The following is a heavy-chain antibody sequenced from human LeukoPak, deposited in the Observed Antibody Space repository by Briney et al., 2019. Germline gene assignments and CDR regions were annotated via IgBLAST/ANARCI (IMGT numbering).Heavy chain of an antibody. Sequence: SETLSLTCSVSGGSISSSNYFWSWIRQPPGKGLEWIGYIYYSGSTNYNPSLKSRVTISVDTSKNQFSLKLSSVTAADTAVYYCARHGGRDGYNYRYWGQGTLVTVSS. CDR2: IYYSGST. V-gene: IGHV4-61*05. J-gene: IGHJ4*02. CDR1: GGSISSSNYF. CDR3: ARHGGRDGYNYRY. D-gene: IGHD5-24*01.